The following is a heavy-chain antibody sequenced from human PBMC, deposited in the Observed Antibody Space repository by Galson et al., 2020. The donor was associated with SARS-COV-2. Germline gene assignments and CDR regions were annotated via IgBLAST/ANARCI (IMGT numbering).Heavy chain of an antibody. J-gene: IGHJ4*02. CDR3: ARRSSSNWGHDY. Sequence: GGSLRLSCAASGITVSSNYMSWVRQAPGKSLEWVSIIYRGGNSYHADSVKGRFIISRDNSKNTLYLQINNLRVEDTALYYCARRSSSNWGHDYWAREPWSPSPQ. CDR1: GITVSSNY. V-gene: IGHV3-66*04. D-gene: IGHD6-13*01. CDR2: IYRGGNS.